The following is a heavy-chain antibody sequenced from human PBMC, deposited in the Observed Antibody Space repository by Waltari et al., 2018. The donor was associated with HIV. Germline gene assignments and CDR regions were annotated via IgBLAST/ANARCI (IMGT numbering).Heavy chain of an antibody. J-gene: IGHJ4*02. V-gene: IGHV3-30*03. CDR3: ARSPTPTKMPY. CDR1: GFALSGFG. CDR2: ISYDAVKT. D-gene: IGHD2-2*01. Sequence: QVQLVESGGGAVHPGESLRLSCNASGFALSGFGMHWVRQAPGKGREWLAIISYDAVKTLYADSVKGRFTISRDNSKNLVFLQMNSLTPEDTAMYYCARSPTPTKMPYWGQGTLVTVSA.